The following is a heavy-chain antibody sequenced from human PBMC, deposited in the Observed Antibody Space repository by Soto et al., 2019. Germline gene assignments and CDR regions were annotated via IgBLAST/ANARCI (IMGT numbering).Heavy chain of an antibody. J-gene: IGHJ4*02. Sequence: GWSLRLSCAASGETFCSYAVHGVRKAPGKGLEWVSYISSSGSTIYYAASVKGRFTISRDNAKNSLYLQMNSLRAEDTAVYYCASPGVNNDYGDYWGQGTLVTVSS. CDR2: ISSSGSTI. V-gene: IGHV3-48*04. D-gene: IGHD2-8*01. CDR3: ASPGVNNDYGDY. CDR1: GETFCSYA.